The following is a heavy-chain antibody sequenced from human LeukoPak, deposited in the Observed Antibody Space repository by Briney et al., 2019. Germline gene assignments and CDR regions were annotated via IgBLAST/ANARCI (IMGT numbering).Heavy chain of an antibody. CDR1: GYSISSGYY. J-gene: IGHJ4*02. D-gene: IGHD3-10*01. CDR2: IYHSGST. CDR3: ARERTDSYYYGSGSYGDY. Sequence: SETLSLTCTVSGYSISSGYYWGWIRQPPGKGLEWIGSIYHSGSTYYNPSLKSRVTISVDTSKNQFSLKLSSVTAADTAVYYCARERTDSYYYGSGSYGDYWGQGTLVTVSS. V-gene: IGHV4-38-2*02.